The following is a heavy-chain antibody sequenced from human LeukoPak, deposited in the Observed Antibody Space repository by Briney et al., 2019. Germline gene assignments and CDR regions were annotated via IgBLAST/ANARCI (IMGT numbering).Heavy chain of an antibody. CDR2: IYPGDSDT. D-gene: IGHD7-27*01. V-gene: IGHV5-51*01. Sequence: GESLKISCKGSGYSFTSYRIGWVRQMPGKGLEWMGIIYPGDSDTRYSPSFQGQVTISADKSISTAYLQWSSLKASDTAMYYCARHLGSAISPVGYCDYWGQGTLVTVSS. CDR3: ARHLGSAISPVGYCDY. J-gene: IGHJ4*02. CDR1: GYSFTSYR.